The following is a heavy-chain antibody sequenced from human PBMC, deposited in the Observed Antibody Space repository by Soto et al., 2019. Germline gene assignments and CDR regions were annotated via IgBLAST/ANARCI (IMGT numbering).Heavy chain of an antibody. CDR3: ARVGYDSSGYAYYYYGMDV. CDR1: GGTFSSYA. CDR2: IIPIFGTA. D-gene: IGHD3-22*01. V-gene: IGHV1-69*12. Sequence: QVQLVQSGAEVKKPGSSVKVSCKASGGTFSSYAISWVRQAPGQGLEWMGGIIPIFGTANYAQKFQGRVTITADESTSTADMELSSLRSEDTAVYYCARVGYDSSGYAYYYYGMDVWGQGTTVTVSS. J-gene: IGHJ6*02.